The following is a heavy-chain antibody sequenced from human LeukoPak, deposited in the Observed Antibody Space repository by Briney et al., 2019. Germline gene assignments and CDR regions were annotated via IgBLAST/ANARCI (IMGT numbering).Heavy chain of an antibody. CDR2: IRSSGSPI. CDR3: AKVVSRYCSGGSCLLNYYGLDV. CDR1: GFTFSSYS. Sequence: GGSLRLSCAASGFTFSSYSMNWVRQAPGKGLEWVSYIRSSGSPIYYADSVRGRFTISRDNAKNSLYLQMNSLRAEDTAVYYCAKVVSRYCSGGSCLLNYYGLDVWGQGTTVTVSS. V-gene: IGHV3-48*01. D-gene: IGHD2-15*01. J-gene: IGHJ6*02.